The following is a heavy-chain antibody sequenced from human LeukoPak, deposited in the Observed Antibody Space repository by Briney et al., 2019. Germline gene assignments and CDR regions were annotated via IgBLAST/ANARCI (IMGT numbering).Heavy chain of an antibody. J-gene: IGHJ6*03. V-gene: IGHV1-18*01. D-gene: IGHD6-13*01. CDR1: GYTFTSYG. Sequence: ASVKVSCKASGYTFTSYGINWVRQAPGQGLEWMGWISAYNGNTNYAQNLQGRVTTTTDTSTGTAYMELRSLRSDDTAVYYCAREGRRAAAASYYYMDVWGKGTTVTVSS. CDR2: ISAYNGNT. CDR3: AREGRRAAAASYYYMDV.